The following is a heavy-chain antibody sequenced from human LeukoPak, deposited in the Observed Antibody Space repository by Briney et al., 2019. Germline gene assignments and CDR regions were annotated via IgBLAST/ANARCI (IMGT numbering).Heavy chain of an antibody. CDR2: IYPGDSDT. Sequence: EESLKISCKGSGYNFTSYWIGWVREMPGKGLEWMGIIYPGDSDTRYSPSFQGQVTISADKSISTAYLQWSSLKASDTAMYYCARQGQYYDILTGYSKWGQGTLVTVSS. CDR1: GYNFTSYW. V-gene: IGHV5-51*01. D-gene: IGHD3-9*01. J-gene: IGHJ4*02. CDR3: ARQGQYYDILTGYSK.